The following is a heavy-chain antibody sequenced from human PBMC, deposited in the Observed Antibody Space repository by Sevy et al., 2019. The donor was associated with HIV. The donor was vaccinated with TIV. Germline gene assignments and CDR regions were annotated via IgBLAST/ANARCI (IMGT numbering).Heavy chain of an antibody. Sequence: SETLSLTCTVSGGSISSSSYYWGWIRQPPGKGLEWIGTIYYSGSTYYNPSLKSRVTIFVDTSKNQFSLKLSSVTAADTAVYYCANLFDSSAKGAFDIWGQGTMVTVSS. CDR1: GGSISSSSYY. V-gene: IGHV4-39*01. J-gene: IGHJ3*02. CDR3: ANLFDSSAKGAFDI. CDR2: IYYSGST. D-gene: IGHD3-22*01.